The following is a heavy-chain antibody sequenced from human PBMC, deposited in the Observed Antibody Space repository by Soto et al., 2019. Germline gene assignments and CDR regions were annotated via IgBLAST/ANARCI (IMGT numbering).Heavy chain of an antibody. CDR1: GLTFSHNW. J-gene: IGHJ4*02. CDR3: ARAIAAAGLDS. CDR2: IKQDGSEK. V-gene: IGHV3-7*03. D-gene: IGHD6-13*01. Sequence: GVLRLSFAASGLTFSHNWMSWVRQAPGKGLEWVANIKQDGSEKYYVDSVKGRFTVSRDNAKNSLYLQMNSLRAEDTAVYYCARAIAAAGLDSWGQGTLVTVYS.